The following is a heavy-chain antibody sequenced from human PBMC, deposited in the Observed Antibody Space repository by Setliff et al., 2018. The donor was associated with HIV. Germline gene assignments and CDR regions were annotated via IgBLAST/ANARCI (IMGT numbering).Heavy chain of an antibody. D-gene: IGHD6-19*01. Sequence: GASVKVSCKASGYSFTGYYMHWVRQAPGQGLEWMGWMNPSTGGTRFAQKFQGRVTMTRDTFITTAYMELSSLRSDDTAVYYCARGDPYSSDWFLDYWGQGTLVTVSS. J-gene: IGHJ4*02. CDR3: ARGDPYSSDWFLDY. CDR1: GYSFTGYY. CDR2: MNPSTGGT. V-gene: IGHV1-2*02.